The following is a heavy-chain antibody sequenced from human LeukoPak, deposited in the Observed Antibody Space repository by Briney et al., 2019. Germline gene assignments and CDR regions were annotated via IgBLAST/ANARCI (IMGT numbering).Heavy chain of an antibody. CDR2: ISGSGGST. CDR1: GFTFSSYA. CDR3: AKGQKDEYYIDY. J-gene: IGHJ4*02. V-gene: IGHV3-23*01. Sequence: GASLRLSCAASGFTFSSYAMSWVRQAPGKGLEWVSAISGSGGSTYYADSVKGRFTISRDNSKNTLYLQMNSLRAEDTAVYYCAKGQKDEYYIDYGGQGSLVTVSS.